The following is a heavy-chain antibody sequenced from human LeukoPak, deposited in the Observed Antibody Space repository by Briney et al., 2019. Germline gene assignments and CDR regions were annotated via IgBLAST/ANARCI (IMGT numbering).Heavy chain of an antibody. J-gene: IGHJ4*02. CDR2: ISGGGST. CDR1: GFTVSSNY. V-gene: IGHV3-66*01. Sequence: GGSLRLSCAASGFTVSSNYMNWVRQAPGTGLEWVSVISGGGSTSYADSVKGRFTISRDNSRNTLYLQMNSLRAEDTAVYYCARDRGYSRAFDIWGQGTLVTVSS. CDR3: ARDRGYSRAFDI. D-gene: IGHD3-10*01.